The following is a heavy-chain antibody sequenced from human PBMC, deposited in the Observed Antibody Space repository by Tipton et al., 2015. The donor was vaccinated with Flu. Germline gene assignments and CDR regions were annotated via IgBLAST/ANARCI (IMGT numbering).Heavy chain of an antibody. Sequence: TLSLTCSVSGDSIGSAYYWGWIRQPPGKGLEWIGNIHRTGNTYHNPSLKSRVTLSVDTSKNQFSLRLSSVTAADTAVYYCARHTGDSVRGVIDYWGQGTLVTVSS. V-gene: IGHV4-38-2*01. D-gene: IGHD3-10*02. CDR2: IHRTGNT. CDR3: ARHTGDSVRGVIDY. J-gene: IGHJ4*02. CDR1: GDSIGSAYY.